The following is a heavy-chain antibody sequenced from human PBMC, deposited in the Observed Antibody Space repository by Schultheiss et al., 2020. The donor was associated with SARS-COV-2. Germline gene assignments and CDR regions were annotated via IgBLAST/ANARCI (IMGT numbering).Heavy chain of an antibody. Sequence: SETLSLTCAVYGGSFSGYYWSWIRQPPGKGLEWIGEINHSGSANYNPSLKSRVTISVDTSKNQFFLKLSSVTAADTAVYYCARGRKKLVGYYYYGMDVWGQGTTVTVSS. CDR2: INHSGSA. CDR3: ARGRKKLVGYYYYGMDV. J-gene: IGHJ6*02. CDR1: GGSFSGYY. D-gene: IGHD6-13*01. V-gene: IGHV4-34*01.